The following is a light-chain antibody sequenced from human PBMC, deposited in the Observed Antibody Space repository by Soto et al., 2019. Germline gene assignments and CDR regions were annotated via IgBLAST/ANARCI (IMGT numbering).Light chain of an antibody. J-gene: IGLJ1*01. Sequence: QSVLTQPPSASGTPGQRVTISCSGSSSNIGSKTVNWYQQLPGTAPKLLIYSSYQRPSGVPDRFSGSKSGTSASLAISGLQSEDEADYYCSAWDASLNGYVFGTGTKRTVL. CDR3: SAWDASLNGYV. CDR2: SSY. V-gene: IGLV1-44*01. CDR1: SSNIGSKT.